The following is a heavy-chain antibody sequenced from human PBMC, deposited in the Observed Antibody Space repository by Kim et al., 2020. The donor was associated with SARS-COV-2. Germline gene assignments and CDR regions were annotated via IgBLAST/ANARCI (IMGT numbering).Heavy chain of an antibody. V-gene: IGHV3-11*01. Sequence: GGSLRLSCAASGFSLSDYYMSWIRQAPGKGLEWISYISSSGSDIKYADSVKGRFIISRDNAKNSLYLQLNSLRAEDTAVYYCTRDSADRGRTYSYYGLDVWGQGTTVTVSS. CDR3: TRDSADRGRTYSYYGLDV. D-gene: IGHD2-15*01. CDR1: GFSLSDYY. CDR2: ISSSGSDI. J-gene: IGHJ6*02.